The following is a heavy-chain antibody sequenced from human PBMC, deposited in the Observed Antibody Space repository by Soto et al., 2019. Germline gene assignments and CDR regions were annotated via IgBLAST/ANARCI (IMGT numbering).Heavy chain of an antibody. V-gene: IGHV4-34*01. CDR3: ARGLVGYCSSTSCSHPGPYYMDV. CDR1: GGSFSGYY. Sequence: TSETLSLTCAVYGGSFSGYYWSWIRQPPGKGLEWIGEINHSGSTNYNPSLKSRVTISVDTSKNQFSLKLSSVTAADTAVYYCARGLVGYCSSTSCSHPGPYYMDVWGKGTTVTVSS. J-gene: IGHJ6*03. CDR2: INHSGST. D-gene: IGHD2-2*01.